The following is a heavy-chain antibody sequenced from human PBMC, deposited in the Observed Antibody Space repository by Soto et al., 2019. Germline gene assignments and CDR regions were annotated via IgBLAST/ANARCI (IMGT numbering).Heavy chain of an antibody. V-gene: IGHV3-48*02. CDR3: ARETSMLYYYDSS. Sequence: EVQLVESGGGLVQPGGSLRLSCAASGFTFSSYSMNWVRQAPGKGLAWVSYISSSSSTIYYADSVKGRFTISRDNAKHSLYLQINSLRDEDTAVYYCARETSMLYYYDSSWGQGTLFTFSS. D-gene: IGHD3-22*01. J-gene: IGHJ4*02. CDR2: ISSSSSTI. CDR1: GFTFSSYS.